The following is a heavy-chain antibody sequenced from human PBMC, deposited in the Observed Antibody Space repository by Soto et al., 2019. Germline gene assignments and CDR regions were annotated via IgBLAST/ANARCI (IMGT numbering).Heavy chain of an antibody. V-gene: IGHV1-18*01. CDR3: ARDEQQLVRGLDY. J-gene: IGHJ4*02. D-gene: IGHD6-13*01. CDR2: INAYTGKT. CDR1: GYTFISYG. Sequence: QLVQSGGEVKKPGASVQVSCKASGYTFISYGISWVRQAPGQGLEWVGWINAYTGKTKLAQKVQGRVTLTTDRSTISAYVELSSLRTDDTAVYYCARDEQQLVRGLDYWGQGTLVSVSS.